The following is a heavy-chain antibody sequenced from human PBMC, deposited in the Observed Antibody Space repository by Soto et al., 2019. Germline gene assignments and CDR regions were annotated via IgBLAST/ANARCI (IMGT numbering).Heavy chain of an antibody. D-gene: IGHD3-22*01. V-gene: IGHV3-7*05. CDR1: GFSLSNYW. CDR2: IKQDESRK. J-gene: IGHJ3*02. Sequence: EVQLVESGGGLVQPGESLRLTCAASGFSLSNYWMTWVRQAPGKGLEWVANIKQDESRKSYLDSVRGRFTISRDNARNSLYLRMNSLRAEDTALYYCARDVSPGDSTYYLDAFDIWGQGTMVTVSS. CDR3: ARDVSPGDSTYYLDAFDI.